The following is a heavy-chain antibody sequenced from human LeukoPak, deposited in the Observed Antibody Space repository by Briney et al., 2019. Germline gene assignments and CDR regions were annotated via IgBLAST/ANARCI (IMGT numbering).Heavy chain of an antibody. Sequence: GGSLRLSCAASGFTFSSYAMSWVRQAPGKGLEWVSSISSSSSYIYYADSVKGRFTISRDNAKNSLYLQMNSLRAEDAAVYYCARPPYDSSGADAFDIWGQGTMVTVSS. CDR2: ISSSSSYI. CDR3: ARPPYDSSGADAFDI. CDR1: GFTFSSYA. V-gene: IGHV3-21*01. J-gene: IGHJ3*02. D-gene: IGHD3-22*01.